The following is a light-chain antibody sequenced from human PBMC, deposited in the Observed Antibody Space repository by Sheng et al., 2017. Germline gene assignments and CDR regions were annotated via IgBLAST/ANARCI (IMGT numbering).Light chain of an antibody. V-gene: IGKV3-20*01. Sequence: EIVMTQSPATLSLSPGERATLSCRASQSVSSNVAWYQQKPGLAPRLLIYGASSRATGFPARLSGRGSGTDFTLTISRLEPEDFAVYFCQQYGGSPLVTFGQGTRLDIK. CDR1: QSVSSN. J-gene: IGKJ5*01. CDR2: GAS. CDR3: QQYGGSPLVT.